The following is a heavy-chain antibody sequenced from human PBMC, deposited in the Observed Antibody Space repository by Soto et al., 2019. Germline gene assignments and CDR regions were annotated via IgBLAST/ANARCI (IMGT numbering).Heavy chain of an antibody. CDR2: IDSGSGGT. V-gene: IGHV1-2*02. J-gene: IGHJ4*02. Sequence: ASVKVSCKASGDTFTGYYMHWVRQAPGQGLEWMGWIDSGSGGTNYAQNFQGRVTMTRDTSISTTYMELSSLTSDDTAVYYCARERAGATAFDFDYWGQGTLVTVSS. CDR1: GDTFTGYY. D-gene: IGHD1-26*01. CDR3: ARERAGATAFDFDY.